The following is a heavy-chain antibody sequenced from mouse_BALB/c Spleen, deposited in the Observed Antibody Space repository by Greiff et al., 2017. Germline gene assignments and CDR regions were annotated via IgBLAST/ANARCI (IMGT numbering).Heavy chain of an antibody. Sequence: VQLQQSGGDLVKPGGSLKLSCAASGFTFSSYGMSWVRQTPDKRLEWVATISSGGSYTYYPDSVKGRFTISRDNAKNTLYLQMSSLKSEDTAMYYCARLGGNLDYWGQGTTLTVSS. D-gene: IGHD2-1*01. CDR3: ARLGGNLDY. CDR2: ISSGGSYT. V-gene: IGHV5-6*01. J-gene: IGHJ2*01. CDR1: GFTFSSYG.